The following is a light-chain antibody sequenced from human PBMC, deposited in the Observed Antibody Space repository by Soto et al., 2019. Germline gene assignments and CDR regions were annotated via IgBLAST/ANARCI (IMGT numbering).Light chain of an antibody. Sequence: VMTQSPATLSVSPWERATLSCRSSQSVGNNLAWYQQKPGQAPRLLIYDASNRATGIPARFSGSGSGTDFTLTISSLEPEDFAVYYCQQRGNRPPWTFGQGTKVDIK. CDR1: QSVGNN. CDR3: QQRGNRPPWT. V-gene: IGKV3-11*01. J-gene: IGKJ1*01. CDR2: DAS.